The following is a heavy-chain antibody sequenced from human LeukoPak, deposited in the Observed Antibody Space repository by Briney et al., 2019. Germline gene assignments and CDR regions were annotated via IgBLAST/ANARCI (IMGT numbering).Heavy chain of an antibody. CDR1: GFTFSTYW. Sequence: GGSLRLSCAASGFTFSTYWMHCVRQAPGKGLGWVSRINGDGGSRNYADSVKGRFTISRDDAKNTLYLQMSSLRGEDTAVYYCASASSHRTAAGGDYWGQGTLVTVST. CDR3: ASASSHRTAAGGDY. D-gene: IGHD6-13*01. J-gene: IGHJ4*02. CDR2: INGDGGSR. V-gene: IGHV3-74*01.